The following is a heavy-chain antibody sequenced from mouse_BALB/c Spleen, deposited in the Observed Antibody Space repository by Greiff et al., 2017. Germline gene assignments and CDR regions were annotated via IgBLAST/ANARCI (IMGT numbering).Heavy chain of an antibody. CDR2: ISYDGSN. V-gene: IGHV3-6*02. Sequence: EVQLVESGPGLVKPSQSLSLTCSVTGYSITSGYYWNWIRQFPGNKLEWMGYISYDGSNNYNPSLKNRISITRDTSKNQFFLKLNSVTTEDTATYYCARVRWFSPFDYWGQGTTLTVSS. D-gene: IGHD2-3*01. CDR1: GYSITSGYY. J-gene: IGHJ2*01. CDR3: ARVRWFSPFDY.